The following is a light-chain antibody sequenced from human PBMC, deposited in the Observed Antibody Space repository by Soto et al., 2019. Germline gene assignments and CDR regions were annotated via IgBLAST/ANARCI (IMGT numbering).Light chain of an antibody. CDR1: QSVSSS. J-gene: IGKJ5*01. CDR3: QQRSNWRIT. Sequence: EIVLTQSPATLSFSPGERATLSCRSSQSVSSSLAWYQQKPGQAPRLLISDTSNRATGIPARFSGSGSGTDFTLTISSLEPEDFAVYYCQQRSNWRITFGQGTRLENK. V-gene: IGKV3-11*01. CDR2: DTS.